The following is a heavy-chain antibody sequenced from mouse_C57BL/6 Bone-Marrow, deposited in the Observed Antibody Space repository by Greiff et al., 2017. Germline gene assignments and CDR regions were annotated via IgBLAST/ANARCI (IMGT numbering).Heavy chain of an antibody. CDR2: IYPRSGNT. J-gene: IGHJ3*01. V-gene: IGHV1-81*01. Sequence: QVQLQQSGAELARPGASVKLSCKASGYTFTSYGISWVKQRTGQGLEWIGEIYPRSGNTSYNEKFKGKATLTADKSSSTAYMELRSLTSEDSAVYFCARSLTGTKFWFAYWGQGTLVTVSA. D-gene: IGHD4-1*01. CDR1: GYTFTSYG. CDR3: ARSLTGTKFWFAY.